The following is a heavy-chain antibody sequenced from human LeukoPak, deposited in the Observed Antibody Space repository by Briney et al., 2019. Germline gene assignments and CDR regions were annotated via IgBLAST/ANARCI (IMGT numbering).Heavy chain of an antibody. Sequence: ASVKVSCKASGYTFTGYYMHWVRQAPGQGLEWMRWISAYNGNTNYAQKLQGRVTMTTDTSTSTAYMELRSLRSDDTAVYYCARGLEYSGYEEYYFDYWGQGTLVTVSS. V-gene: IGHV1-18*04. CDR2: ISAYNGNT. CDR3: ARGLEYSGYEEYYFDY. J-gene: IGHJ4*02. D-gene: IGHD5-12*01. CDR1: GYTFTGYY.